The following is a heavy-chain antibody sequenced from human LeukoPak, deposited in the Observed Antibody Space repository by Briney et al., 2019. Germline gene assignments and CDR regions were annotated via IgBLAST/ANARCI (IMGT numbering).Heavy chain of an antibody. CDR2: ISSNGGIT. Sequence: GGSLRLSCAASGFTFSSYAMHWVRQAPGKGLEYVSAISSNGGITYYANSVEGRFTISRDNSKNTLNLQMGSLRAEDMAVYYCARDQLVLSYYYGMDVWGQGTTVTVSS. CDR3: ARDQLVLSYYYGMDV. J-gene: IGHJ6*02. D-gene: IGHD6-13*01. V-gene: IGHV3-64*01. CDR1: GFTFSSYA.